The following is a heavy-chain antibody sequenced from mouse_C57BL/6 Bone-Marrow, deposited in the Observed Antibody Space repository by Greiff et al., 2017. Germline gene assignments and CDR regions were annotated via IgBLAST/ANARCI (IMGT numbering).Heavy chain of an antibody. CDR2: ILPGSGST. Sequence: QVQLQQSGAELMKPGASVKLSCKATGYTFTGYWIEWVKQRPGHGLEWIGEILPGSGSTNYNEKFKGKATFTADTSSNTAYMELSRLTTEYSAIYYCARDYYGRTPQYYAMDYWGQGTSVTVSS. V-gene: IGHV1-9*01. J-gene: IGHJ4*01. CDR1: GYTFTGYW. D-gene: IGHD1-1*01. CDR3: ARDYYGRTPQYYAMDY.